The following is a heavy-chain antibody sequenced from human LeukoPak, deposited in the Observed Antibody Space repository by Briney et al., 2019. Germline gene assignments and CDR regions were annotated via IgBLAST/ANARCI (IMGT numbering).Heavy chain of an antibody. CDR1: GFTFSSYS. V-gene: IGHV3-21*01. CDR3: ARDTGYYDSSGYYGTNLDY. CDR2: ISGTSSYI. Sequence: SGGSLRLSCAASGFTFSSYSMNWVRQAPGKGLEWVSSISGTSSYIFYGDSVKGRFTISRDNTKNSMYLQMNSLRAEDTAVYYCARDTGYYDSSGYYGTNLDYWGQGTLVIVSS. D-gene: IGHD3-22*01. J-gene: IGHJ4*02.